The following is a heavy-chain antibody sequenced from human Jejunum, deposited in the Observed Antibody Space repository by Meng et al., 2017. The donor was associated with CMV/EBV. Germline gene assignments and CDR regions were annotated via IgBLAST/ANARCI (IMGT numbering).Heavy chain of an antibody. CDR2: LIPLHGIT. J-gene: IGHJ1*01. D-gene: IGHD1-1*01. Sequence: CGFTFGTNPLTFVLPSPGTFLSWLSSLIPLHGITYYAASVKGRFTISRDISKSILYLQMDSLRDDDTAVYYCAKKPTASPAEYFHHWGQGTLVTVSS. CDR3: AKKPTASPAEYFHH. CDR1: GFTFGTNP. V-gene: IGHV3-23*01.